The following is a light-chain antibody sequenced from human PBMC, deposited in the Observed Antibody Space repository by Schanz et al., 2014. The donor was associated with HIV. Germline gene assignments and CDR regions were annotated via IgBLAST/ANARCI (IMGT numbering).Light chain of an antibody. V-gene: IGKV3-20*01. J-gene: IGKJ4*01. CDR2: GAS. CDR1: QRLSSSY. CDR3: QYFGNSGGT. Sequence: EIVLTQSPGSLSLSPGGRATLSCGASQRLSSSYLAWYQQKRDQPPRLVIYGASNRASGIPDRFSGSGSGTDFTLIISRLEPEDFAVYYCQYFGNSGGTFGGGTKVQIK.